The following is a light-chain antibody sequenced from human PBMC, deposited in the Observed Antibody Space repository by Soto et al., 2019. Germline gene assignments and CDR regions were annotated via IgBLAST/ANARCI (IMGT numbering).Light chain of an antibody. Sequence: QSALTQPASVSGSPRQSITISYSGTNSDVGGHNYVSWYQQHPDKVPRLIIYDVSNRPSGVSDRFSGSKSGNTASLTISGLQAEDEADYYCSSYTSSSTYVFGTGTKVTVL. V-gene: IGLV2-14*03. CDR2: DVS. CDR3: SSYTSSSTYV. J-gene: IGLJ1*01. CDR1: NSDVGGHNY.